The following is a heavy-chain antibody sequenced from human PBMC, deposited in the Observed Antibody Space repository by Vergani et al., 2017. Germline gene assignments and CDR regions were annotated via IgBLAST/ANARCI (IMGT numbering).Heavy chain of an antibody. J-gene: IGHJ4*02. CDR2: ISSTSSTI. CDR3: ARGLHLYYYDSGLFDY. D-gene: IGHD3-22*01. Sequence: EVQLVESGGGLVQPGGSLRLSCAASVFTFSSYSMNWVRQAPGKGLEWVSYISSTSSTIYYADSVKGRFTISRDNAKNSLYVQMNSLRAEDTAVYYCARGLHLYYYDSGLFDYWGQGTLVTVSS. CDR1: VFTFSSYS. V-gene: IGHV3-48*01.